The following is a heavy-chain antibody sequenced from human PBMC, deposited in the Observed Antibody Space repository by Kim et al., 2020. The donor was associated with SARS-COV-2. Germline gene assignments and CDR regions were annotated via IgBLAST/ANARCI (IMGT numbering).Heavy chain of an antibody. D-gene: IGHD6-6*01. CDR3: AKGLGRGSSSDWFDP. Sequence: SETLSLTCAVSGASISSNKWWGWVRQPPEKGLEWIGEIDQSGSTNYNPSLNSRVTISIDKSKNQFSLNLRSVTAADTAVYYCAKGLGRGSSSDWFDPWGQGTLVTVSS. V-gene: IGHV4-4*02. J-gene: IGHJ5*02. CDR1: GASISSNKW. CDR2: IDQSGST.